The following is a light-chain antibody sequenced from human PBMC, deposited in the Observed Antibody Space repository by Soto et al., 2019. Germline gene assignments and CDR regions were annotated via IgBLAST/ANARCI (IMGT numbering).Light chain of an antibody. V-gene: IGKV3-15*01. CDR3: QQYNNWPPWT. CDR2: GAS. J-gene: IGKJ1*01. Sequence: EIVMTQSPATLSVSPGERATLSCRASQSMSSNLAWYQQKPGLAPRLLIYGASTRATGIPARFSGSGSGTEFILPISSLQSEASAVYYCQQYNNWPPWTFGQGTQVEIK. CDR1: QSMSSN.